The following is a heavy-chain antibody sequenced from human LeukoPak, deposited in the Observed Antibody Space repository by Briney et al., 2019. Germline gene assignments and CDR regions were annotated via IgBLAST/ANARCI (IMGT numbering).Heavy chain of an antibody. CDR2: IYYSGSST. J-gene: IGHJ6*02. CDR1: GGSMSGFF. V-gene: IGHV4-59*01. CDR3: ARTSRHFYGSGTNLTPWPAGMDV. Sequence: PSETLSLTCTVSGGSMSGFFWTWIRQPPGRELERIGSIYYSGSSTKYNPSLKSRVTISVDTSKSQFSLNLNSATAADTAVYYCARTSRHFYGSGTNLTPWPAGMDVWGQGTTVTVSS. D-gene: IGHD3-10*01.